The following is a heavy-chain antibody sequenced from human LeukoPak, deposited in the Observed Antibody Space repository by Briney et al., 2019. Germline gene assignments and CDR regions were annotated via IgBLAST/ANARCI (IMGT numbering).Heavy chain of an antibody. D-gene: IGHD4-17*01. J-gene: IGHJ4*02. V-gene: IGHV4-61*01. CDR1: GGSVSCGSYY. CDR2: IYYSGST. CDR3: AGENGDRVFDY. Sequence: SETLSLTCTVSGGSVSCGSYYWSWIRQPPGKGLEWLGYIYYSGSTKYNPSLKSRVTISVDTSKNQFSLKLSSVTAADTAVYYCAGENGDRVFDYWGQGTLVTVSS.